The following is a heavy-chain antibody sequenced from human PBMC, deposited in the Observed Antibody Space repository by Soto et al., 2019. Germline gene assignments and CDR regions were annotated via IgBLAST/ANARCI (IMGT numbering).Heavy chain of an antibody. Sequence: QVQLVQSGGEVKKPGASVKLSCTASGYTFTSYGISWVRQAPGQGLEWMGWISAYNGKTNYAQNVQGRVTMTTDTXXRTAYMDLRSLRSADTAVYYCARGGDVNYYHGMDVWREGTTVTVSS. CDR1: GYTFTSYG. V-gene: IGHV1-18*01. CDR2: ISAYNGKT. CDR3: ARGGDVNYYHGMDV. J-gene: IGHJ6*04.